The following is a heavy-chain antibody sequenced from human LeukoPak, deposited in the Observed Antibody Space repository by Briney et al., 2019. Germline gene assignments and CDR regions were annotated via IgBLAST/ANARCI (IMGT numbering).Heavy chain of an antibody. V-gene: IGHV4-59*08. CDR2: IYHSGST. CDR3: ARGPYSYDSSGAFDI. CDR1: GGSISSYY. D-gene: IGHD3-22*01. J-gene: IGHJ3*02. Sequence: SETLSLTCTVSGGSISSYYWSWIRQPPGKGLEWIGYIYHSGSTYYNPSLKSRVIISVDTSKNQFSLKLSSVTAADTAVYFCARGPYSYDSSGAFDIWGQGTMVTVSS.